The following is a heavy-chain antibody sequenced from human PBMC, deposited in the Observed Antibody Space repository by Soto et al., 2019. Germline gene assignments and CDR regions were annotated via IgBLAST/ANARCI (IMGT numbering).Heavy chain of an antibody. CDR3: ARGGGSTKVDS. V-gene: IGHV4-31*03. CDR2: TSNSGST. CDR1: GGSITSSGYY. Sequence: QVQLQESGPGLVKPSQTLSLTCTVSGGSITSSGYYWSWIRQHPGEGLEWIGFTSNSGSTSYNPSLVRRVPISVDTSSNQFSLNRKSVTAAATAVYYCARGGGSTKVDSWGQGTLVTVSP. D-gene: IGHD2-2*01. J-gene: IGHJ4*02.